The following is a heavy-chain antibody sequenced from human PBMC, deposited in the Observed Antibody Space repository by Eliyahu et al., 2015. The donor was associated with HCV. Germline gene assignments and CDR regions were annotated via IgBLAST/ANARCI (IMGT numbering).Heavy chain of an antibody. CDR2: IYNTGSA. Sequence: QVQLHESGPGLVKPSQTLSLTCTVSGGSVNDGGYFWSWIRQSPEKGLEWIGYIYNTGSAYYQPSLKSRLSISIDTSKNQFSLKLTSVTPSDAAVYYCGSGFYDTSAYYAPDYWGQGSLITVSS. CDR1: GGSVNDGGYF. CDR3: GSGFYDTSAYYAPDY. D-gene: IGHD3-22*01. J-gene: IGHJ4*02. V-gene: IGHV4-30-4*08.